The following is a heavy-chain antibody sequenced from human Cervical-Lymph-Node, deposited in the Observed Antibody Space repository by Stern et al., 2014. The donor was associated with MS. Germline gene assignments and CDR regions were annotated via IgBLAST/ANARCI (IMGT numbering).Heavy chain of an antibody. CDR3: ARAGYCSPSTCSDAFDI. Sequence: VQLVESGAEVKDPGASVKVSCKASGYSFISHAMHWVRQAPGQTFEWMGGINGDNGNTKYSQKLQGRVTITRDKTTSTAYMELSSLTSEDTAVYYCARAGYCSPSTCSDAFDIWGQGTMVTVSS. V-gene: IGHV1-3*01. J-gene: IGHJ3*02. D-gene: IGHD2-15*01. CDR1: GYSFISHA. CDR2: INGDNGNT.